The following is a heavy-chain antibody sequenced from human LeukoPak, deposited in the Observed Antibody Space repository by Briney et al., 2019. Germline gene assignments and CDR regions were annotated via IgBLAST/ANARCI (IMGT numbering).Heavy chain of an antibody. CDR2: ISAGGDST. CDR3: APEVWELQGASDI. D-gene: IGHD1-26*01. Sequence: PGGSLRLSCAASGFTFSSYAMSWVRQAPGKGLEWVAAISAGGDSTYYADSVKGRFTISRDNAKNSLFLQMTSLRAEDTALYYCAPEVWELQGASDIWGQGTMVTVSS. CDR1: GFTFSSYA. V-gene: IGHV3-23*01. J-gene: IGHJ3*02.